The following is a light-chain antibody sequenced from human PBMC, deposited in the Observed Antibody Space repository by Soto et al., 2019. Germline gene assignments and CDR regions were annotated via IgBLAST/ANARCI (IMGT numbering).Light chain of an antibody. Sequence: QSVLTQPASVSGSPGQSITIPCTGTSSDIGAYNYVSWYQQDPGKAPKLLIFDVSNRPSGVSNRFSGSKSGNTASLTISGLQTDDETDYFCSSYTSSNTVVFGGGTQLTVL. CDR3: SSYTSSNTVV. CDR1: SSDIGAYNY. CDR2: DVS. J-gene: IGLJ2*01. V-gene: IGLV2-14*01.